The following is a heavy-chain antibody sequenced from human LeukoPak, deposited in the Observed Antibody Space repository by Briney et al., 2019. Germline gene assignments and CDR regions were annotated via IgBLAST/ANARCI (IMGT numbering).Heavy chain of an antibody. CDR3: ATYSSSWFNYYFDY. J-gene: IGHJ4*02. Sequence: DSIQGRFTISRDNAENSLYLQMNSLRAEDTAVYYCATYSSSWFNYYFDYWGQGTLVTVSS. D-gene: IGHD6-13*01. V-gene: IGHV3-21*06.